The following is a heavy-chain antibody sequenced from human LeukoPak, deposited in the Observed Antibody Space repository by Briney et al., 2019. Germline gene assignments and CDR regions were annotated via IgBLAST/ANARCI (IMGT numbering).Heavy chain of an antibody. J-gene: IGHJ3*02. D-gene: IGHD3-16*02. CDR1: GYTFINYG. V-gene: IGHV1-18*01. CDR2: VSAYNGNT. CDR3: ARGYTVDAFDI. Sequence: ASVTVSCKASGYTFINYGISWVRQAPGQGVEWRGWVSAYNGNTNYAQKLQGRVTMTTDTSTSTAYMDLRSLRSDDTAVYYCARGYTVDAFDIWGQGTMVTVSS.